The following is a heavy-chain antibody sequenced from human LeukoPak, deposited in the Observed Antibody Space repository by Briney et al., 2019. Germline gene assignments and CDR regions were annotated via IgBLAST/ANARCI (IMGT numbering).Heavy chain of an antibody. CDR1: GYTFTDYY. CDR3: AGDGSLAY. Sequence: VASVKVSCKASGYTFTDYYIHWVRQAPGQGLEWMGWINSNSGATNYAQKFQGRVTMTRDTSISTAYMELTRLGSDDTAVYYCAGDGSLAYWGQGTLVTVSS. V-gene: IGHV1-2*02. J-gene: IGHJ4*02. D-gene: IGHD5-12*01. CDR2: INSNSGAT.